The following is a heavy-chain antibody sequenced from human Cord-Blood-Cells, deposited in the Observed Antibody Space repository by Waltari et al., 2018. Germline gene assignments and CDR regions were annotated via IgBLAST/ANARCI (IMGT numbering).Heavy chain of an antibody. CDR3: AREKGSSSWYWFDP. V-gene: IGHV3-48*02. CDR1: GFTFSSYS. CDR2: ISSSSSTI. J-gene: IGHJ5*02. Sequence: GQLLESGGGLVQPGGSLRLSCAASGFTFSSYSMNWVRQAPGKGLEWVSYISSSSSTIYYADSVKGPFTITRDNAKNSLYLQMNSLRDEDTAVYYCAREKGSSSWYWFDPWGQGTLVTVSS. D-gene: IGHD6-13*01.